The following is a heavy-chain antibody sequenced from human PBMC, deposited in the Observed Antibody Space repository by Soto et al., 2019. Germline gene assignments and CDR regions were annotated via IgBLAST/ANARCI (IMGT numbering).Heavy chain of an antibody. V-gene: IGHV1-18*01. CDR2: ISAYNGNT. CDR3: ARDFVYCSGGSCYSSKFADYYYGMDA. CDR1: GYTFTSYG. J-gene: IGHJ6*02. Sequence: GASVKVSCKASGYTFTSYGISWVRQAPGQGREWMGWISAYNGNTNYAQKLQGRVTMTTDTSTSTAYMELRSLRSDDTAVYYCARDFVYCSGGSCYSSKFADYYYGMDAWGQATTVTVS. D-gene: IGHD2-15*01.